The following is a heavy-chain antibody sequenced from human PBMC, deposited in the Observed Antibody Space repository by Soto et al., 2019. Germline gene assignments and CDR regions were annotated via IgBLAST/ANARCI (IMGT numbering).Heavy chain of an antibody. CDR3: TTVNIVVVTADA. J-gene: IGHJ1*01. D-gene: IGHD2-21*02. CDR1: GFTFSNAW. CDR2: IKSKTDVWTT. V-gene: IGHV3-15*01. Sequence: GGSMRLSCAASGFTFSNAWMSWVRQAPGKGLEWVGRIKSKTDVWTTDYAAPVKGIFSISRDDSKNTLYLQMNSLKTEDTAVYYCTTVNIVVVTADAWGQGTLVTVFS.